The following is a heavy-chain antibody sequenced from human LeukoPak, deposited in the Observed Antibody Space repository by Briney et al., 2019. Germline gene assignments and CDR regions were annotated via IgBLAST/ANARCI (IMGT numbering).Heavy chain of an antibody. Sequence: GSLRLSCAASGFTFSSYAMSWVRQAPGKGLEWIGEGNDVGGTKYNPSLKSRVTISADTSKNQFSLKLSSVTAADTAVYYCAQNGQSGFSFDPWGQGTLVTVSS. V-gene: IGHV4-34*08. D-gene: IGHD2-8*01. CDR1: GFTFSSYA. CDR3: AQNGQSGFSFDP. CDR2: GNDVGGT. J-gene: IGHJ5*02.